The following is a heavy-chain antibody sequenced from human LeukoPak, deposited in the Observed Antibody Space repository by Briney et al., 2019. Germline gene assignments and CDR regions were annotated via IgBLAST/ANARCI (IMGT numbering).Heavy chain of an antibody. D-gene: IGHD6-19*01. CDR2: ISGSGGST. Sequence: PGGSLRLSYAASGFTFSSYAMSWVRQAPGKGLEWVSAISGSGGSTYYADSVKGRFTISRDNSKNTLYLQMNSLRAEDTAVYYCANTGLSVAGTYGMDVWGQGTTVTVSS. CDR1: GFTFSSYA. J-gene: IGHJ6*02. CDR3: ANTGLSVAGTYGMDV. V-gene: IGHV3-23*01.